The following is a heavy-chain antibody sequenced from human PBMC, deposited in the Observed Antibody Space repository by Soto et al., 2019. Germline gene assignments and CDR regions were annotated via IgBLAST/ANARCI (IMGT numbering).Heavy chain of an antibody. Sequence: QVQLQESGPGLMKPSGTLSLTCAVSGGSISSSKWWSWVRQPPGKGLEWIGEIYHSGSTNYNPSLKIRATISVDKSKDQFTLKLTSVTAADTAVYYCASKGYGDYGWFDPWGQGTLVTVSS. J-gene: IGHJ5*02. CDR2: IYHSGST. D-gene: IGHD4-17*01. CDR1: GGSISSSKW. CDR3: ASKGYGDYGWFDP. V-gene: IGHV4-4*02.